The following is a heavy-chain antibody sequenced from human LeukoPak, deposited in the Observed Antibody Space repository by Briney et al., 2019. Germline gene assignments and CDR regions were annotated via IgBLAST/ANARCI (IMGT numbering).Heavy chain of an antibody. Sequence: GGSPRLSCAASGFTFAAYAMHWVRHAPGKGLEWVSLTSGDGTGTYYADSVKCRFTISRDNSKNSLYLQMNSLGTEDSDLYYCARASPRGWYHWNYYFDYWGQGSLVTVSS. CDR2: TSGDGTGT. CDR3: ARASPRGWYHWNYYFDY. J-gene: IGHJ4*02. D-gene: IGHD1-7*01. CDR1: GFTFAAYA. V-gene: IGHV3-43*02.